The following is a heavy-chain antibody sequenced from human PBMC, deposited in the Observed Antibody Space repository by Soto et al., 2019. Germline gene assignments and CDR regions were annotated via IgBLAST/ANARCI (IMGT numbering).Heavy chain of an antibody. CDR3: ARMSYYDILTGQYYFDY. Sequence: SGPTLVNPTETLTLTCTVSGFSLSNARMGVSWIRQPPGKALEWLAHIFSNDEKSYSTSLKSRLTISKDTSKSQVALTMTNMDPVDTATYYCARMSYYDILTGQYYFDYWGQGTLVTVSS. D-gene: IGHD3-9*01. V-gene: IGHV2-26*01. CDR2: IFSNDEK. J-gene: IGHJ4*02. CDR1: GFSLSNARMG.